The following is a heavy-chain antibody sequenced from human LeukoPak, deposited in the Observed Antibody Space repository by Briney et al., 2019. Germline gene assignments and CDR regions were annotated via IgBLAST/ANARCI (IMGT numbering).Heavy chain of an antibody. Sequence: PGGSLRLSCAASGFTFSSYSMNWVRQAPGKGLEWVSSISSSSNYIYYADSLKGRFTISRDNAKNSLYLQMNSLRAEDTAVYYCARETYCTSTTCPIGDHFVYWGQGTLVTVSS. CDR2: ISSSSNYI. CDR3: ARETYCTSTTCPIGDHFVY. D-gene: IGHD2-2*01. CDR1: GFTFSSYS. J-gene: IGHJ4*02. V-gene: IGHV3-21*01.